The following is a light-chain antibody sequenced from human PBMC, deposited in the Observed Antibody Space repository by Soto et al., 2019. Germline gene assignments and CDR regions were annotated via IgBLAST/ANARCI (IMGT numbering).Light chain of an antibody. CDR2: EVS. CDR3: TSYVGSDIWV. J-gene: IGLJ3*02. CDR1: SSDVGAYKY. V-gene: IGLV2-8*01. Sequence: QSALTQPPSASGSPGQSVTISCTGTSSDVGAYKYVSWYQQYPGKAPKLMIYEVSKRPSGVPDRFSGSNSGKTASLNVSGLQAEDEADYYCTSYVGSDIWVFGGGTKVTVL.